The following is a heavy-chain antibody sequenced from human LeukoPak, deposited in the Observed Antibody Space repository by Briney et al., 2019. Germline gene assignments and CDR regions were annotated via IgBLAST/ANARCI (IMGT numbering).Heavy chain of an antibody. J-gene: IGHJ4*02. CDR3: ARAYSSGWYASDY. Sequence: GSLRLSCAASGFTFSGYGMHWVRQAPGKGLEWVAVIWYDGSNKYYADSVKGRFTISRDNSKNTLYLQMNSLRAEDTAVYYCARAYSSGWYASDYWGQGTLVTVSS. CDR2: IWYDGSNK. V-gene: IGHV3-33*01. D-gene: IGHD6-19*01. CDR1: GFTFSGYG.